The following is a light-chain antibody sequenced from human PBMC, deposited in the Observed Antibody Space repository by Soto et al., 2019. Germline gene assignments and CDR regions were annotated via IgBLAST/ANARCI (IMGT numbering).Light chain of an antibody. CDR1: QSVSSN. CDR3: QQYNNWPPWT. V-gene: IGKV3-15*01. Sequence: EIVMTQSPATLSVSPGETATLSCRASQSVSSNFAWYQQKPGQAPRLLIYGASTRATGIPAKFSGSGSGTEVTLTISSRQSEEFAVYYCQQYNNWPPWTFGQGTKVEIK. CDR2: GAS. J-gene: IGKJ1*01.